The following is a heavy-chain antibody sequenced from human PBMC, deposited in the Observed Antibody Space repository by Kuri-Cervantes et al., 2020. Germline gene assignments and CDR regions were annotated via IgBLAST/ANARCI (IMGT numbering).Heavy chain of an antibody. CDR1: GFTLSNHA. D-gene: IGHD3-10*01. CDR2: ISYDGSNK. Sequence: LSLTCAASGFTLSNHAMNWVRQAPGKGLEWVAVISYDGSNKYYVDSVKGRFTISRDNSKNTLYLQMNSLRAEDTAVYYCARDYYGPDYWGQGTLVTVSS. J-gene: IGHJ4*02. V-gene: IGHV3-30-3*01. CDR3: ARDYYGPDY.